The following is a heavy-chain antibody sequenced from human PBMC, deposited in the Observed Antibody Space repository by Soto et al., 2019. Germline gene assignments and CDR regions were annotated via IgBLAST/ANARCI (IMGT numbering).Heavy chain of an antibody. V-gene: IGHV3-74*01. J-gene: IGHJ3*02. Sequence: EVQLVESGGGLVQPGGSLRLSCAASGFTFSSYWMHWVGQAPGKGLVWVSRINSDGSSTSYADSVKGRFTISRDNAKNTLYLQMNSLRAEDTAVYYCASQYYAPDAFDIWGQGTMVTVSS. CDR1: GFTFSSYW. CDR2: INSDGSST. D-gene: IGHD2-2*01. CDR3: ASQYYAPDAFDI.